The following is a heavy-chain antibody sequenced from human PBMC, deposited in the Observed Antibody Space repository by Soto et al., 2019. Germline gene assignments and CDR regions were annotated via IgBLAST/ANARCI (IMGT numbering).Heavy chain of an antibody. V-gene: IGHV1-69*13. CDR3: ARGPQLWYVDY. CDR2: IIPIFGTA. D-gene: IGHD5-18*01. J-gene: IGHJ4*02. CDR1: GGTFSSYA. Sequence: VASVKVSCKASGGTFSSYAISWVRQAPGQGLEWMGGIIPIFGTANYAQKFQGRVTITADESTSTAYMELSSLRSEDTAVYYCARGPQLWYVDYWGQGTLVTVSS.